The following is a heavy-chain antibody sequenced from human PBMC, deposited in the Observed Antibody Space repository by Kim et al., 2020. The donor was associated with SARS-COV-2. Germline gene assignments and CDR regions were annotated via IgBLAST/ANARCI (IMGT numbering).Heavy chain of an antibody. CDR3: AREMPHYDILTGYSPNGMDV. D-gene: IGHD3-9*01. J-gene: IGHJ6*02. V-gene: IGHV4-31*03. CDR2: IYYSGST. Sequence: SETLSLTCTVSGGSISSGGYYWSWIRQHPGKGLEWIGYIYYSGSTYYNPSLKSRVTISVDTSKNQFSLKLSSVTAADTAVYYCAREMPHYDILTGYSPNGMDVWGQGTTVTVSS. CDR1: GGSISSGGYY.